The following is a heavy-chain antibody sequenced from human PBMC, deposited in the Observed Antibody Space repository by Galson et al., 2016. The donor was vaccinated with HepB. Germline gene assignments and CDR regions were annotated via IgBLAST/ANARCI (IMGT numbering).Heavy chain of an antibody. V-gene: IGHV2-70*01. J-gene: IGHJ4*02. CDR2: IDWDDGK. CDR3: ARISYASINYGYYFDY. Sequence: PALVKPTQTLTLTCTFSGFSLSTSGMSATWIRQPPGKALEWLALIDWDDGKYYSTSLKTRLTISEDTSKNQVVITMTNMDPVDTATYYCARISYASINYGYYFDYGGQGTLVTVSS. D-gene: IGHD2-2*01. CDR1: GFSLSTSGMS.